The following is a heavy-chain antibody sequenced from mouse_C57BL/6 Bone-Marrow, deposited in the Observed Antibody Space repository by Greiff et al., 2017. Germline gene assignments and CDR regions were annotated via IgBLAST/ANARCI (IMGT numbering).Heavy chain of an antibody. CDR3: VRWGYYGNYVSYWYFDV. Sequence: VQLQQSDAELVKPGASVKISCKVSGYTFTDHTIHWMKQRPEQGLEWIGYIYPRDGSTKYNEKFKGKATLTADKSSSTAYMQLNSLTSEDSAVYFCVRWGYYGNYVSYWYFDVWGTGTTVTVSS. V-gene: IGHV1-78*01. CDR1: GYTFTDHT. J-gene: IGHJ1*03. D-gene: IGHD2-1*01. CDR2: IYPRDGST.